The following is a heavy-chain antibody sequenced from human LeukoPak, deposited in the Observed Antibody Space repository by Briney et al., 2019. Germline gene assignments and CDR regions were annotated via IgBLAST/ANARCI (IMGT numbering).Heavy chain of an antibody. CDR1: GGSISSYY. CDR3: ARSVVADKPHAL. J-gene: IGHJ4*02. Sequence: SETLSLTCTVSGGSISSYYWSWIRQPPGKGLEWIGYIYYSGSTNYNPSLKSRVTISVDTSKNQFPLKLTSVTAADTAVYYCARSVVADKPHALWGQGTLVTVSS. CDR2: IYYSGST. D-gene: IGHD2-15*01. V-gene: IGHV4-59*12.